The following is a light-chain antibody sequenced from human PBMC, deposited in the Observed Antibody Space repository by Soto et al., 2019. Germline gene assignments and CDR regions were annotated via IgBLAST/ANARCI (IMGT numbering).Light chain of an antibody. J-gene: IGLJ2*01. V-gene: IGLV4-69*01. Sequence: QLVLTQSPSASASLGASVKLTCTVSSGHSSYAIAWHQQQPEKGPRYLMKLNSDGSHNKGDGIPDRFSGSSSGTDRYLTISSLQSEDEADYYCQTWGTGILVFGGGTKVTVL. CDR1: SGHSSYA. CDR2: LNSDGSH. CDR3: QTWGTGILV.